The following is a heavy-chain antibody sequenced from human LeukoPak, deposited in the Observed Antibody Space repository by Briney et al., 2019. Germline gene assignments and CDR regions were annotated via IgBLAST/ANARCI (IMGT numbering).Heavy chain of an antibody. J-gene: IGHJ5*02. CDR1: GFTFSTYV. CDR3: ARVLCSSTSCYTGWFDP. D-gene: IGHD2-2*02. V-gene: IGHV3-30*03. Sequence: PGRSLTLSCAASGFTFSTYVMHWVRQAPGKGLEWVALMSNDGSIEFYADSVKGRFTLSRDNSKNTLYLQMSSLRAEDTAVYFCARVLCSSTSCYTGWFDPWGQGTLVTVSS. CDR2: MSNDGSIE.